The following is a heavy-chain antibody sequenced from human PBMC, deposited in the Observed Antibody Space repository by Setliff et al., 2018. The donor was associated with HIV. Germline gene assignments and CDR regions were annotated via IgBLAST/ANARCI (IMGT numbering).Heavy chain of an antibody. CDR1: GGSISSYY. Sequence: TLSLTCTVSGGSISSYYWSWIRQPAGKGLEWIGRIYTSGSTNYNPSLKSRVTMSVDTSKNQFSLKLSSVTAADTAVYYCAKQYCGGDCYSDSYYYMDVWGKGTTVTVSS. CDR3: AKQYCGGDCYSDSYYYMDV. CDR2: IYTSGST. D-gene: IGHD2-21*01. J-gene: IGHJ6*03. V-gene: IGHV4-4*07.